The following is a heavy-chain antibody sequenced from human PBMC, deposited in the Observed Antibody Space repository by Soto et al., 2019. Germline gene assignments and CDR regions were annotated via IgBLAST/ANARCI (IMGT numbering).Heavy chain of an antibody. V-gene: IGHV3-48*03. CDR2: ISSSGSTI. J-gene: IGHJ6*02. D-gene: IGHD2-2*01. CDR3: ARRHYCSSTSCYYYSGMDV. Sequence: EVQLVESGGGLVQPGGSLRLSCAASGFTFSSYEMNWVRQAPGKGLEWVSYISSSGSTIYYADSVKGRFTISRDNAKNSLYLQMNSLRAEDTAVYYCARRHYCSSTSCYYYSGMDVWGQGTTVTVSS. CDR1: GFTFSSYE.